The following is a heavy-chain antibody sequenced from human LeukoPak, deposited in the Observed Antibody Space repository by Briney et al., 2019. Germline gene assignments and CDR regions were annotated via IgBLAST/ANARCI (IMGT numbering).Heavy chain of an antibody. CDR1: GFTFSSYG. Sequence: GGSLRLSCAASGFTFSSYGMHWVRQAPGKGLEWVAFIRYDGSNKYYADSVKGRFTISRDNSKSTLYLQMNSLRAEDTAVYYCAKDRGGTVTTIDYWGQGTLVTVSS. D-gene: IGHD4-17*01. CDR3: AKDRGGTVTTIDY. V-gene: IGHV3-30*02. CDR2: IRYDGSNK. J-gene: IGHJ4*02.